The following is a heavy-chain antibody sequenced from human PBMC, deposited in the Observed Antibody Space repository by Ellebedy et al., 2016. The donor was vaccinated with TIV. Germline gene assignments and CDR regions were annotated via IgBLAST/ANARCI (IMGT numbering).Heavy chain of an antibody. Sequence: SVKVSXKASGGTFSSYAISWVRQAPGQGLEWMGGIIPIFGTANYAQKFQGRVTITADESTSTAYMELSSLRSEDTAVYYCASDDYVGGGYAFDIWGQGTMVTVSS. D-gene: IGHD3-16*01. J-gene: IGHJ3*02. CDR2: IIPIFGTA. CDR1: GGTFSSYA. CDR3: ASDDYVGGGYAFDI. V-gene: IGHV1-69*13.